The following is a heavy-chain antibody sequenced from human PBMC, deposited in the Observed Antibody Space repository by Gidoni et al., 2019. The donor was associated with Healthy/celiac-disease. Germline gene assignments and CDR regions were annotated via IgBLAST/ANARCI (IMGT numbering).Heavy chain of an antibody. J-gene: IGHJ4*02. Sequence: QVQLVESVGGVVPPGRSLSLPCAASGPAFSSYAMHWVRQAPGKGLGGVVVITYDGSNKDYADSVKGRFTISRDKSKNTLYLQMISLRAEDTAVYYCARDPGDGSGRGIFDYWGQGTLVTVSS. CDR1: GPAFSSYA. V-gene: IGHV3-30-3*01. CDR3: ARDPGDGSGRGIFDY. D-gene: IGHD3-10*01. CDR2: ITYDGSNK.